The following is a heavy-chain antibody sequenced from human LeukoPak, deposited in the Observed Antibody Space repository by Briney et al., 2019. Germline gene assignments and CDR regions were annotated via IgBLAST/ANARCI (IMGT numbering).Heavy chain of an antibody. CDR2: INSDGSST. Sequence: GGSLRLSCAASGFTFSSYWMHWVRQAPGKGLVWVSRINSDGSSTSYADSVKGRFTISRDNAKNTLYLQMNSLRAEDTAVYYCARAPYYYEYYYSGMDVWGQGTTVTVSS. D-gene: IGHD3-22*01. J-gene: IGHJ6*02. V-gene: IGHV3-74*01. CDR1: GFTFSSYW. CDR3: ARAPYYYEYYYSGMDV.